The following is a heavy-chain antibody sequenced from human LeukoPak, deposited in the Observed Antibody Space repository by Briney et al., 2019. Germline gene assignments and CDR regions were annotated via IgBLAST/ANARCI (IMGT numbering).Heavy chain of an antibody. Sequence: GGSLRLSCAASGFTFSRYAMSWVRQAPGKGLEWVANIKQDGSEKYYVDSVKGRFTISRDNAKNSLYLQMNSLRAEDTAVYYCARRGNRQPFDYWGQGTLVTVSS. CDR2: IKQDGSEK. CDR3: ARRGNRQPFDY. D-gene: IGHD3-16*01. V-gene: IGHV3-7*01. CDR1: GFTFSRYA. J-gene: IGHJ4*02.